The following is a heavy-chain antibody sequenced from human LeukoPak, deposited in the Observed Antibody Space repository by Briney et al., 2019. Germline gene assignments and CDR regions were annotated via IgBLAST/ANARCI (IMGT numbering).Heavy chain of an antibody. CDR2: INHSGST. Sequence: SETLSLTRAVYGGSFSGYYWSWIRQPPGKGLEWIGEINHSGSTNYNPSLKSRVTISVDTSKNQFSLKLSSVTAADTAVYYCAAAPTYYYYYGMDVWGQGTTVTVSS. V-gene: IGHV4-34*01. J-gene: IGHJ6*02. CDR1: GGSFSGYY. CDR3: AAAPTYYYYYGMDV.